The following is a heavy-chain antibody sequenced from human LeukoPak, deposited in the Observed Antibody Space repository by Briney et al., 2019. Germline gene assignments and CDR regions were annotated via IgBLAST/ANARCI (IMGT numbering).Heavy chain of an antibody. V-gene: IGHV1-46*01. CDR1: GYTFTSYY. CDR3: ARRSGGYDWFDP. CDR2: INPSGGST. Sequence: ASVKVSCKASGYTFTSYYMHWVRQAPGQGLEWMGIINPSGGSTSYAQKFQGRVTMTRDMSTSTVYMELSSLRSEDTAVYYCARRSGGYDWFDPWGQGTLVTVSS. D-gene: IGHD1-26*01. J-gene: IGHJ5*02.